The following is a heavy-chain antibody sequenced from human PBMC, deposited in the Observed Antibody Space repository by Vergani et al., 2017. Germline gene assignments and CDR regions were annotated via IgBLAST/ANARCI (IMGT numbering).Heavy chain of an antibody. V-gene: IGHV4-61*02. Sequence: QVQLQESGPGLVRPSQTLSLTCTVSGGSISSCSYYWSWFRQPAGKGLEWIGRFYTGGGTSYNPSLKSRVTISVDTSKTQFSLQLSSVTAADTAVYYCARDPLYSTTWPFLLLDMDVWGQGTTVTVSS. CDR1: GGSISSCSYY. D-gene: IGHD6-13*01. CDR2: FYTGGGT. CDR3: ARDPLYSTTWPFLLLDMDV. J-gene: IGHJ6*02.